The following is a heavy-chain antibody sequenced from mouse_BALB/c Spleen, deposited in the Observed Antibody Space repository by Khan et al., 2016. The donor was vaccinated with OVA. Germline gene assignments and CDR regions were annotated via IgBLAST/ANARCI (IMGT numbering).Heavy chain of an antibody. CDR3: ARIAYSACFDD. D-gene: IGHD1-1*01. CDR2: INTYTGEP. CDR1: GYTFTNYG. J-gene: IGHJ1*01. V-gene: IGHV9-3-1*01. Sequence: QIQLLQSGPELKKPGETVKISCKASGYTFTNYGMNWVKQAPGKGLKWMGWINTYTGEPTYADDFKGRFVFSLETSASTAYLHISNLKNEDTTKFFCARIAYSACFDDWGAGTPVTVSS.